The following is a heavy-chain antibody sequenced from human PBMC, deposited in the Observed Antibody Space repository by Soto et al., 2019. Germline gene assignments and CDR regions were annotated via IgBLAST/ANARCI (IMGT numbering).Heavy chain of an antibody. J-gene: IGHJ5*02. V-gene: IGHV4-59*01. CDR1: GGSISSYY. Sequence: SETLSLTCTVSGGSISSYYWSWIRQPPGKGLEWIGYIYYSGSTNYNPSLKSRVTISVDTSKNQFSLKLSSVTAADTAVYYCARGRYCISTSCYRSWWFDPWGQGTLVTVSS. CDR3: ARGRYCISTSCYRSWWFDP. CDR2: IYYSGST. D-gene: IGHD2-2*02.